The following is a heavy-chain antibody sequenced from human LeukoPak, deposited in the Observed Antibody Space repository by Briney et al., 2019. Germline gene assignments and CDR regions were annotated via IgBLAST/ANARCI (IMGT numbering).Heavy chain of an antibody. V-gene: IGHV4-39*01. Sequence: SETLSLTCSVSGDSIRYSRYYWAWIRQPPGKGLEWIGSVDWSGSTYYNPSLKSRVTISVDTSKNQFSLKLSSVTAADTAVYYCARHLGFRDSSGWSPPYFDYWGQGTLVTVSS. CDR1: GDSIRYSRYY. J-gene: IGHJ4*02. D-gene: IGHD3-22*01. CDR3: ARHLGFRDSSGWSPPYFDY. CDR2: VDWSGST.